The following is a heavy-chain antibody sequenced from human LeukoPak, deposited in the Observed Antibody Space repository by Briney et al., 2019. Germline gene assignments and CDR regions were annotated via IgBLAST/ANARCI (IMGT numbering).Heavy chain of an antibody. CDR3: ARDRVVADLNWFDP. CDR1: GYTLSNHA. Sequence: ASVKVSCKGSGYTLSNHAFSWVRQAPGQGLEWMGIINPSGGSTSYAQKFQGRVTMTRDTSTSTVYMELSSLRSEDTAVYYCARDRVVADLNWFDPWGQGTLVTVSS. CDR2: INPSGGST. V-gene: IGHV1-46*01. D-gene: IGHD2-15*01. J-gene: IGHJ5*02.